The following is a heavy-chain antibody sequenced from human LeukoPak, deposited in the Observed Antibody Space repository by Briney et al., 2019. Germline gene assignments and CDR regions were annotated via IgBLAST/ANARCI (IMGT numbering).Heavy chain of an antibody. Sequence: GRSLRLSCAASGFTFTSYGMHCVRQAPGKGLEWVAVIWYDGSNKYYADSVKGRFTISRDNSKNTLYLQMNSLRAEDTAVYYCARASVDTAMVNWFDPWGQGTLVTVSS. CDR2: IWYDGSNK. D-gene: IGHD5-18*01. CDR3: ARASVDTAMVNWFDP. V-gene: IGHV3-33*01. J-gene: IGHJ5*02. CDR1: GFTFTSYG.